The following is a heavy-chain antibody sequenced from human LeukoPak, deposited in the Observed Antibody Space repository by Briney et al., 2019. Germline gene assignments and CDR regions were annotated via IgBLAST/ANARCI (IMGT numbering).Heavy chain of an antibody. CDR2: IKSKTDGGTT. J-gene: IGHJ4*02. CDR1: GFSFTNAW. Sequence: GGSLRLSCAASGFSFTNAWMSWVRQAPGKGLEWVGRIKSKTDGGTTDYAAPVKGRFTISRDESKNTLYLQMNSLETEDTAVYYCTWLWAGANCHWGQGTLVTVSS. D-gene: IGHD4/OR15-4a*01. CDR3: TWLWAGANCH. V-gene: IGHV3-15*01.